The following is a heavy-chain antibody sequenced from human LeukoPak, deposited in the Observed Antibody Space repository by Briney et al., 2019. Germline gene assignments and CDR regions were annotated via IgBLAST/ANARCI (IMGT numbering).Heavy chain of an antibody. CDR1: GYTFTSYY. CDR3: ARTRRAYADPYYFDY. V-gene: IGHV1-46*01. Sequence: ASVKVSCKASGYTFTSYYMHWVRQAPGQGLEWMGIINPSGGSTSYAQKFQGRVTMTRDMSTSTVYMELSSLRSEDTAVCYCARTRRAYADPYYFDYWGQGTLVTVSS. J-gene: IGHJ4*02. CDR2: INPSGGST. D-gene: IGHD4-17*01.